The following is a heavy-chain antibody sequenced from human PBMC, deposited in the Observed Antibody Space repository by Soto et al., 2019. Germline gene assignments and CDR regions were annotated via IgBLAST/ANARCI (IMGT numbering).Heavy chain of an antibody. V-gene: IGHV1-8*01. CDR2: MNPNSGNT. Sequence: QVQLVQSGAEVKKPGASVKVSCKASGYTFTSYDINWVRQATGQGLEWMGWMNPNSGNTGYAQKFQGRVTMTRNTSISTAYMELSSLRSEDTAVYYCARGRAYYDFWSGYSNWFAPWGQGTLVTVSS. CDR1: GYTFTSYD. J-gene: IGHJ5*02. CDR3: ARGRAYYDFWSGYSNWFAP. D-gene: IGHD3-3*01.